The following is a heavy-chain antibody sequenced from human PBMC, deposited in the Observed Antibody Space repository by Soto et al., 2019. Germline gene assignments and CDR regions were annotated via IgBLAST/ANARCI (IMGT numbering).Heavy chain of an antibody. CDR3: ARAAGFDYYYGMGV. CDR1: GFTVSSNY. D-gene: IGHD3-16*01. V-gene: IGHV3-66*01. CDR2: IYSGGST. Sequence: EVQLVESGGGLVQPGGSLRLSCAASGFTVSSNYMSWVRQAPGKGLEGVSVIYSGGSTYYADSVKGRFSISRDNSKNTQYFQMRSLRAEDTAVYYCARAAGFDYYYGMGVCGKGTTVTVSA. J-gene: IGHJ6*04.